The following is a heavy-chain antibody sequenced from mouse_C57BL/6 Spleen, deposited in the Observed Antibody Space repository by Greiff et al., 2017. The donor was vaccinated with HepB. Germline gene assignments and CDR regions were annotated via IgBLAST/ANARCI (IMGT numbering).Heavy chain of an antibody. J-gene: IGHJ1*03. CDR2: SRNKANDYTT. CDR3: ARDVVVDGYFDV. V-gene: IGHV7-1*01. CDR1: GFTFSDFY. Sequence: EVQLMESGGGLVQSGRSLRLSCATSGFTFSDFYMEWVRQAPGKGLEWIAASRNKANDYTTEYSASVKGRFIVSRDTSQSILYLQMNALRAEDTAIYYCARDVVVDGYFDVWGTGTTVTVSS. D-gene: IGHD1-1*01.